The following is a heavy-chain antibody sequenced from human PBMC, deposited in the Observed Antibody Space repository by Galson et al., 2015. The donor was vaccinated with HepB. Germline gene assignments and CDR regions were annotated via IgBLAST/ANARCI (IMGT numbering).Heavy chain of an antibody. D-gene: IGHD2-15*01. Sequence: SVKVSCKVSGYTLAELSMHWVRQAPGKGLEWMGGFDPEDGETIYAQKFQGRVTMTEDTSTDTAYMELSSLRSEDTAVYYCATEKDCSGGSCYTRNAFDIWGQGTMVTVSS. J-gene: IGHJ3*02. CDR2: FDPEDGET. CDR1: GYTLAELS. V-gene: IGHV1-24*01. CDR3: ATEKDCSGGSCYTRNAFDI.